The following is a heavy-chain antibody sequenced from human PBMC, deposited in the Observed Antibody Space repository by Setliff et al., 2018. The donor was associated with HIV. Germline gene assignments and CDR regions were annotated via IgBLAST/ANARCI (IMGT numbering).Heavy chain of an antibody. V-gene: IGHV3-15*05. Sequence: KSGGSLRLSCAASGFTFSNAWMSWVRQAPGKGLEWVGRIKSKTDGGSTGYNPSLTSRVTMSTDTPNNRFALKLTSVTAADTAVYYCAKRAVQDGTVTSSNWFESWGQGTLVTVSS. D-gene: IGHD1-7*01. CDR2: IKSKTDGGST. CDR1: GFTFSNAW. CDR3: AKRAVQDGTVTSSNWFES. J-gene: IGHJ5*01.